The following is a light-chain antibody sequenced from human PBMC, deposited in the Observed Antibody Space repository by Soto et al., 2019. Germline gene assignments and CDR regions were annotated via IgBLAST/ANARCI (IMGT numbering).Light chain of an antibody. Sequence: QSVPTQPPSASGTPGQRVTISCSGSSSNIGSNTVNWYQQLPGTAPKLLIFNNNQRPSGVPDRFSGSKSGTSASLAISGLQSDDEADYYCAAWDDSLNGGVFGGGTQLTVL. J-gene: IGLJ3*02. CDR3: AAWDDSLNGGV. CDR2: NNN. V-gene: IGLV1-44*01. CDR1: SSNIGSNT.